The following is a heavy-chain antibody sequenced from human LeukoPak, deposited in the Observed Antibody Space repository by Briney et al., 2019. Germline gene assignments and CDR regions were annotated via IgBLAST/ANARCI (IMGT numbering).Heavy chain of an antibody. V-gene: IGHV3-23*01. CDR2: ISGSGGST. CDR1: GFTFSSYA. Sequence: GGSLRLPCAASGFTFSSYAMSWVRQAPGKGLEWVSAISGSGGSTYYADSVKGRFTISRDNSKNTLYLQMNSLRAEDTAVYYCAKDSPIVVVPAAETERIWGQGTLVTVSS. CDR3: AKDSPIVVVPAAETERI. J-gene: IGHJ4*02. D-gene: IGHD2-2*01.